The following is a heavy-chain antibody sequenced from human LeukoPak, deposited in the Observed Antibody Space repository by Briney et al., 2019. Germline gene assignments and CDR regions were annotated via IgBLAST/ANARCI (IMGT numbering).Heavy chain of an antibody. Sequence: PSETLSLTCTVSGGSISSYYWSWIRQHPGKGLEWIGYIYYSGSTYYNPSLKSRVTISVDTSKNQFSLKLSSVTAADTAVYYCAQAQQPPAGMDVWGQGTTVTVSS. CDR2: IYYSGST. CDR1: GGSISSYY. J-gene: IGHJ6*02. CDR3: AQAQQPPAGMDV. D-gene: IGHD6-13*01. V-gene: IGHV4-59*06.